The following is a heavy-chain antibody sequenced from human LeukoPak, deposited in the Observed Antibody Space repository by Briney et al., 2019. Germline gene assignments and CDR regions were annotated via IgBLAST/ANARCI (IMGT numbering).Heavy chain of an antibody. V-gene: IGHV4-34*01. CDR3: ARHYGP. Sequence: SETLSLTCAVYGGSFSGYYWSWIRQPPGKGLEWIGSIYDSGSTYYNPSLKSRVTISVDTSKNQFSLKLNSVTAADTAVYYCARHYGPWGQGTLVTVSS. CDR1: GGSFSGYY. D-gene: IGHD3-16*01. J-gene: IGHJ5*02. CDR2: IYDSGST.